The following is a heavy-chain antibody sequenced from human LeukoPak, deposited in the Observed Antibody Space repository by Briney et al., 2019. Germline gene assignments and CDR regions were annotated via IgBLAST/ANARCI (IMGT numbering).Heavy chain of an antibody. V-gene: IGHV4-59*12. CDR2: IYYSGST. Sequence: PSETLSLTCTVSGGSISSYYWSWIRQPPGKGLEWIGYIYYSGSTYYNPSLKSRVTISVDTSKNQFSLKLSSVTAADTAVYYCARDARSRIAVAGTVSFDYWGQGTLVTVSS. J-gene: IGHJ4*02. CDR3: ARDARSRIAVAGTVSFDY. D-gene: IGHD6-19*01. CDR1: GGSISSYY.